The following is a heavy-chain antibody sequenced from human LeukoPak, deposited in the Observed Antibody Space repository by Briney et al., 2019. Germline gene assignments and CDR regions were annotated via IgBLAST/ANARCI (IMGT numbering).Heavy chain of an antibody. Sequence: PSETLSLTCTVSGGSISSGDYYWSWIRQPPGKGLEWIGYIYYSGSTYYNPSLKSRVTISVDTSKSQFSLKLSSVTAADTAVYYCARGSPSNWGSNHFDYWGQGTLVTVSS. V-gene: IGHV4-30-4*01. CDR1: GGSISSGDYY. CDR2: IYYSGST. J-gene: IGHJ4*02. CDR3: ARGSPSNWGSNHFDY. D-gene: IGHD7-27*01.